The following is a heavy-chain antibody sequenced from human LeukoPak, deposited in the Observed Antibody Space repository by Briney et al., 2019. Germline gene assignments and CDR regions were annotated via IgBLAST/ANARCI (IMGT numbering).Heavy chain of an antibody. CDR1: GYSISSGYY. V-gene: IGHV4-38-2*02. CDR3: ARGRRYGDRQWFDP. Sequence: SETLSLTCTVSGYSISSGYYWGWIRQPPGKGLEWIGSIYHSGSTYYNPSLKSRVTISVDTSKNQFSLKLSSVTAADTAVYYCARGRRYGDRQWFDPWGQGTLVTVSS. D-gene: IGHD4-17*01. J-gene: IGHJ5*02. CDR2: IYHSGST.